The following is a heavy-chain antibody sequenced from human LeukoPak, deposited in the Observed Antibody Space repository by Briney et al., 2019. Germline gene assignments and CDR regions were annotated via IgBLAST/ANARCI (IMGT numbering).Heavy chain of an antibody. J-gene: IGHJ4*02. CDR2: ISGFGGST. CDR1: GFTFNNYA. V-gene: IGHV3-23*01. CDR3: ARRSGSSWSSFDY. D-gene: IGHD6-13*01. Sequence: GGSLRLSCAASGFTFNNYAMNWVRQAPGKGLEWVSGISGFGGSTYYAPSVKGRLTISRDNFGNMLYLHLDSLRVEDTAIYYCARRSGSSWSSFDYWGQGALVTVSS.